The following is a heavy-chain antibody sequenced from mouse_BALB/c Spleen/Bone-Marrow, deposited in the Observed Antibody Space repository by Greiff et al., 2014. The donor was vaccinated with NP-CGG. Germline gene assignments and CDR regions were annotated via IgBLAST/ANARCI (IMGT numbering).Heavy chain of an antibody. CDR1: GYTFSSYW. Sequence: QVQLQQSGAELMKPGASVKISCKATGYTFSSYWIEWVKQRPGHGLEWIGEILPGSGSTNYNEKFKGKATFTADTSSNTAYMQLSSPTSEDSAVYYCARFYYYGSSYYFDYWGQGTTLTVSS. CDR2: ILPGSGST. J-gene: IGHJ2*01. D-gene: IGHD1-1*01. V-gene: IGHV1-9*01. CDR3: ARFYYYGSSYYFDY.